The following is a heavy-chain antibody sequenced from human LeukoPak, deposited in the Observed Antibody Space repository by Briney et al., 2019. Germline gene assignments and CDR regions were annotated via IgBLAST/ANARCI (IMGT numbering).Heavy chain of an antibody. CDR1: GFTFTTYG. CDR3: AKNGEPHYYMDV. J-gene: IGHJ6*03. D-gene: IGHD1-14*01. CDR2: ISGSGSNT. V-gene: IGHV3-23*01. Sequence: GGSLRLSCAASGFTFTTYGMIRVCQAPGKGLEWVLGISGSGSNTYYADSAKGRFTSSRDYSKRTVYLQMNSLRAEDTAVYYCAKNGEPHYYMDVLGKGTTVTVSS.